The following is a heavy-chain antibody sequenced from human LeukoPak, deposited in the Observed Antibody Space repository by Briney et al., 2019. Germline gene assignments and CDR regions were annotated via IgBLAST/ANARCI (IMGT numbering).Heavy chain of an antibody. Sequence: GGSLRLSCVAFGFSFNIHAMHWVRQAPGKGLEWVSHISSSGSTIYYADSVKGRFTISRDNAKNSLYLQMNSLRAEDTAVYYCARVRSGWYDFDYWGQGTLVTVSS. CDR2: ISSSGSTI. J-gene: IGHJ4*02. D-gene: IGHD6-19*01. CDR1: GFSFNIHA. V-gene: IGHV3-48*03. CDR3: ARVRSGWYDFDY.